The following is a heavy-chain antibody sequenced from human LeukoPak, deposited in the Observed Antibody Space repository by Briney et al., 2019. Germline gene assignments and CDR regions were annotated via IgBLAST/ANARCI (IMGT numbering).Heavy chain of an antibody. CDR2: ISYDGSNK. CDR1: GFTFSSYG. CDR3: ARDGFNYGSKIGFDF. J-gene: IGHJ3*01. Sequence: GGSLRLSCAASGFTFSSYGMHWVRQAPGKGLEWVAIISYDGSNKYYADSVQGRFTISRDNSKNTLYLHMNSLRAEDTAVYYCARDGFNYGSKIGFDFWGQGAMVPVAA. D-gene: IGHD5-18*01. V-gene: IGHV3-30*03.